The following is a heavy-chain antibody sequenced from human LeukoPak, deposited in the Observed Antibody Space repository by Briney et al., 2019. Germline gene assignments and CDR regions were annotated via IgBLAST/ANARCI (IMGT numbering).Heavy chain of an antibody. CDR2: IYYSGST. CDR3: ARLPRYSGSRGAFDI. Sequence: SETLSLTCTVSGGSISSSSYYWGWIRQPPGKGLEWIGSIYYSGSTYYNPSLKSRVTISVDTSKNQFSLKLSSVTAADTAVYYCARLPRYSGSRGAFDIWGQGTMVTVSS. D-gene: IGHD1-26*01. CDR1: GGSISSSSYY. J-gene: IGHJ3*02. V-gene: IGHV4-39*01.